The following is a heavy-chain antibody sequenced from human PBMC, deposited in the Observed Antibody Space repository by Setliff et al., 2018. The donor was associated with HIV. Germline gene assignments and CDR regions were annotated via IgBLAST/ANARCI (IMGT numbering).Heavy chain of an antibody. Sequence: PTETLSLTCTVSGESISGSSYSWGWIRQPPGKGPEWIGSITYSGSARYNPSLKSRGTISVDPSKNQFSLRLTSVTAADTAVYYCARPHSGRGGGAYFDPWGQGILVTVSS. CDR3: ARPHSGRGGGAYFDP. CDR1: GESISGSSYS. CDR2: ITYSGSA. D-gene: IGHD6-19*01. J-gene: IGHJ5*02. V-gene: IGHV4-39*07.